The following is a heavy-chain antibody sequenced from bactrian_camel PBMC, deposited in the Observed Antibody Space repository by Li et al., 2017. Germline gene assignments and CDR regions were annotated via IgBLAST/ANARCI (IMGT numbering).Heavy chain of an antibody. CDR2: IDSDGHT. V-gene: IGHV3S53*01. CDR3: AATMPYVGCNSTPRADKFTS. CDR1: ASNDYC. D-gene: IGHD3*01. Sequence: HVQLVESGGDSVKAGGSLTLSCVVSASNDYCLGWVRLAPGKEIEGVAAIDSDGHTNYRDSVKGRFTISKDNAKNILYLQMSSLKPEDTAMYYCAATMPYVGCNSTPRADKFTSWGQGTQVTV. J-gene: IGHJ6*01.